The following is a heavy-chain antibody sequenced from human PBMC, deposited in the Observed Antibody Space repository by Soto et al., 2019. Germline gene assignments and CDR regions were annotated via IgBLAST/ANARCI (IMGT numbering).Heavy chain of an antibody. Sequence: GGSLRLSCTASGFTFDDYAMHWVRQAPGKGLEWVSGISWNSGSIGYADSVKGRFTISRDNAKNSLYLQMNSLRAEDTALYYCAKDLHSIAVAADYWGQGTLVTVSS. V-gene: IGHV3-9*01. CDR2: ISWNSGSI. CDR3: AKDLHSIAVAADY. CDR1: GFTFDDYA. D-gene: IGHD6-19*01. J-gene: IGHJ4*02.